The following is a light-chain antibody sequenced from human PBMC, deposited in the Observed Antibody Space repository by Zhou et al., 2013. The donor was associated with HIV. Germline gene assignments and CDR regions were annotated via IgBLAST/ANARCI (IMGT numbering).Light chain of an antibody. V-gene: IGLV2-14*01. Sequence: QSALTQPASVSGSPGQSITISCTGTSSDVGGYDFVSWYQQHPGKAPKLLIYDVNKRPSGVSDRFSGSKSGSTASLTISGLQAEDEADYYCSSYSRSSTSYVFGTGTKITVL. CDR1: SSDVGGYDF. CDR2: DVN. J-gene: IGLJ1*01. CDR3: SSYSRSSTSYV.